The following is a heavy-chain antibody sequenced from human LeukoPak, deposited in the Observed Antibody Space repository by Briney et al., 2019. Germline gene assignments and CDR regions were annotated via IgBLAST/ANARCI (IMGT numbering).Heavy chain of an antibody. CDR1: GFTFSSYG. J-gene: IGHJ4*02. CDR2: ISYDGSNK. D-gene: IGHD3-10*01. Sequence: PGRSLRLSCAASGFTFSSYGMHWVRQAPGKGLEWVAVISYDGSNKYYADSVKGRFTISRDNSKNTLYLQMNSLRAEDTAVYYCAKDSLYYYGSGSYSEHWGQGTLVTVSS. V-gene: IGHV3-30*18. CDR3: AKDSLYYYGSGSYSEH.